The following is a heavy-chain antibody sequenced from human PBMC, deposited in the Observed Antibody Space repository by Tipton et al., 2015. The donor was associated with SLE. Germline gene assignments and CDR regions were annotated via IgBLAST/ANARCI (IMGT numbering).Heavy chain of an antibody. V-gene: IGHV4-39*07. J-gene: IGHJ5*02. CDR1: GGSISSSNYY. CDR3: ARSEAAAGVLNWFDP. CDR2: IDYSGST. Sequence: TLSLTCTVSGGSISSSNYYWGWIRQPPGKGLEWIGNIDYSGSTYYNPSLKSRVTISVDTSKNQFSLKLSSVTAADTAVYYCARSEAAAGVLNWFDPWGQGTLVTVSS. D-gene: IGHD1-14*01.